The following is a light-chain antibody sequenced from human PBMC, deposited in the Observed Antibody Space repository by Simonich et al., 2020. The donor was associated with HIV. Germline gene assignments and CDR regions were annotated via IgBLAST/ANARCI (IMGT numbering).Light chain of an antibody. V-gene: IGKV4-1*01. CDR3: QQFYTTPCT. CDR1: QSVLYSSNNKNY. Sequence: DIVMTQSPDSLAVSLGERATINCNSSQSVLYSSNNKNYLLWYQQKPGQPPNLLIYWASTRESGVPDRFSGSGSGTDFTLTISSLQAEDVAVYYCQQFYTTPCTFGQGTKVEIK. J-gene: IGKJ1*01. CDR2: WAS.